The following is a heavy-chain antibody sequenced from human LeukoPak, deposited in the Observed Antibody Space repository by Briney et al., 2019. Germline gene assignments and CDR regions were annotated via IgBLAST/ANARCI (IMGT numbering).Heavy chain of an antibody. CDR1: GFTFSSYE. D-gene: IGHD3-10*01. CDR2: ISSSGSTI. Sequence: GWSLRLSCAASGFTFSSYEMNRVRQTPGKGLEWVSYISSSGSTIYYADSVKGRFTISRDNAKNSLYLQMNSLRAEDTAVYYCAREGGYGGLFDYWGQGTLVTVSS. J-gene: IGHJ4*02. V-gene: IGHV3-48*03. CDR3: AREGGYGGLFDY.